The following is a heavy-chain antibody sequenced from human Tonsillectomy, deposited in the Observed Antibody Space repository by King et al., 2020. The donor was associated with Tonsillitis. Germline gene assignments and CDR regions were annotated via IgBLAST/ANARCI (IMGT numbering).Heavy chain of an antibody. Sequence: MSWVRQAPGKGLEWVGRIKSKTDDGTTDYAAPVKGRFTISRDDSKTTLYLQMNSLKTEDTAVYYCTTVDIRCGYCGYEGSYYGMDVWGYGPTVTVSS. CDR3: TTVDIRCGYCGYEGSYYGMDV. J-gene: IGHJ6*04. V-gene: IGHV3-15*01. D-gene: IGHD5-12*01. CDR2: IKSKTDDGTT.